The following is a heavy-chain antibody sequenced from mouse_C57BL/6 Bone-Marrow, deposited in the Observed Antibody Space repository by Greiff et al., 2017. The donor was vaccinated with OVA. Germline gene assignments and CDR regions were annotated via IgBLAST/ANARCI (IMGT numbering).Heavy chain of an antibody. J-gene: IGHJ3*01. V-gene: IGHV2-5*01. Sequence: QVQLQQSGPGLVQPSQSLSITCTVSGFSLTSYGVHWVRQSPGKGLEWLGVIWRGGSTDYNAAFMSRLSITKDNSKSQVFFKMNSLQADDTAIYYCAKTGDYYGSSYGFAYWGQGTLVTVSA. CDR2: IWRGGST. D-gene: IGHD1-1*01. CDR3: AKTGDYYGSSYGFAY. CDR1: GFSLTSYG.